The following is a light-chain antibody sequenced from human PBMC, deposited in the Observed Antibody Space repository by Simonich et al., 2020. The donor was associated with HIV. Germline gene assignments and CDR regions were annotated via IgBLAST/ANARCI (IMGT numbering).Light chain of an antibody. Sequence: EIVLTQSPATLSLSPGERATLSCRASQSVSSNLAWYQQKPGQAPRLLIYDASNRATGIPARLSGSGSGTDFTLTISSLEPEDFAVYYCQQRSNWPLTFGGGTKVEIK. J-gene: IGKJ4*01. CDR3: QQRSNWPLT. V-gene: IGKV3-11*01. CDR1: QSVSSN. CDR2: DAS.